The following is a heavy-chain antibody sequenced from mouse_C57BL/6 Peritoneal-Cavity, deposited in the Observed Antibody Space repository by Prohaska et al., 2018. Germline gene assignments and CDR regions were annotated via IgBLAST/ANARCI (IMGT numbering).Heavy chain of an antibody. J-gene: IGHJ1*03. CDR3: AREGDYYGSNWYFDV. V-gene: IGHV1-63*01. D-gene: IGHD1-1*01. Sequence: PGHGPEWIGDIYPGGGYTNYNEKFKGKATLTADKSSSTAYMQFSSLTSEDSAIYYCAREGDYYGSNWYFDVWGTGTTVTVSS. CDR2: IYPGGGYT.